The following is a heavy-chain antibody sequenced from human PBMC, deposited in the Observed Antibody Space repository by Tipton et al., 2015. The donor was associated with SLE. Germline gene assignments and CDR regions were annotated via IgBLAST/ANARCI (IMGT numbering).Heavy chain of an antibody. CDR2: MNPNSGKT. D-gene: IGHD6-6*01. CDR3: ARGLQLAQRFDP. J-gene: IGHJ5*02. CDR1: GYTFTTYD. V-gene: IGHV1-8*01. Sequence: QVQLVQSGAEVKKPGASVKVSCKASGYTFTTYDINWVRQATGQGLEWMGWMNPNSGKTGYAQKFQGRVTMTRNTSISTVYMELSSLRSEDTAVYYCARGLQLAQRFDPWGQGTLVTVSS.